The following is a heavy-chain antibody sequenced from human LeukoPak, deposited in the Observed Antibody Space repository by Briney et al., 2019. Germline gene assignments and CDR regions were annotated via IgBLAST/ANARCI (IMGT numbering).Heavy chain of an antibody. Sequence: ASVKVSCKASGYTFTDYYMHWVRQAPGQGLEWMGWINLNGGGTNFAQRFQGRVTMTRDTSISTAYMDLSRLISDDTAVYYCARDAGYCTGGSCWYFDHWGQGTLVTVSS. D-gene: IGHD2-15*01. V-gene: IGHV1-2*02. CDR3: ARDAGYCTGGSCWYFDH. CDR2: INLNGGGT. J-gene: IGHJ4*02. CDR1: GYTFTDYY.